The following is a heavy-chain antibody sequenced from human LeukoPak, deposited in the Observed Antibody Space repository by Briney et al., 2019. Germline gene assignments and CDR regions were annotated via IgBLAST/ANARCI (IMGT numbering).Heavy chain of an antibody. CDR3: ARVRYYGSGSYNWFDP. CDR1: GGSISSYY. Sequence: SETLSLTCTVSGGSISSYYWSWIRQPAGKGLEWIGRIYTSGSTNYNPSLKSRVTMSVDTSKNQFSLKLSSVTAADTAVYYCARVRYYGSGSYNWFDPWGQGTLVTVSS. V-gene: IGHV4-4*07. CDR2: IYTSGST. J-gene: IGHJ5*02. D-gene: IGHD3-10*01.